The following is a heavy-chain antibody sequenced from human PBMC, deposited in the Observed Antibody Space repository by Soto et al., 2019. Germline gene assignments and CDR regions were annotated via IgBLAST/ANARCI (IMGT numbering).Heavy chain of an antibody. V-gene: IGHV4-59*01. CDR1: GGSISSYY. Sequence: PSETLSLTCTVSGGSISSYYWSWIRQPPGKGLEWIGYIYYSGSTNYNPSLKSRVTISVDTSKNQFSLKLSSVTAADTAVYYCAREYSSSFYWFDPWGQGTLVTVSS. D-gene: IGHD6-13*01. J-gene: IGHJ5*02. CDR2: IYYSGST. CDR3: AREYSSSFYWFDP.